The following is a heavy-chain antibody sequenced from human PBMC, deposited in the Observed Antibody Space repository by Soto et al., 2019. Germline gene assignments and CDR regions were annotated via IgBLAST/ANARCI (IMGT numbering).Heavy chain of an antibody. CDR1: GYTFTGYY. D-gene: IGHD6-13*01. CDR2: INPNSGGT. Sequence: ASVKVSCKASGYTFTGYYMHWVRQAPGQGLEWMGWINPNSGGTNYAQKFQGWVTMTRDTSISTAYMELSRLRSDDTAVYYCARDFWEAAAGRRGSYYYYYMDVWGKGTTVTVSS. J-gene: IGHJ6*03. CDR3: ARDFWEAAAGRRGSYYYYYMDV. V-gene: IGHV1-2*04.